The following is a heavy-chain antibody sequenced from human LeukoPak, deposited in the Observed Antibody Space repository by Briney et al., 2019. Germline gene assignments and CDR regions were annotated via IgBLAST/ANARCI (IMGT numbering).Heavy chain of an antibody. D-gene: IGHD4-17*01. CDR1: GGSISSSSYY. CDR3: ASTNDFGDYMGA. CDR2: IYYSGDT. V-gene: IGHV4-39*01. J-gene: IGHJ5*02. Sequence: SETLSLTCTVSGGSISSSSYYWGWIRQPPGKGLEWIGSIYYSGDTYYNPSLKSRVAISVDSSKNQFSLKVTSVTAADTAVYYCASTNDFGDYMGAWGQGILVTVSS.